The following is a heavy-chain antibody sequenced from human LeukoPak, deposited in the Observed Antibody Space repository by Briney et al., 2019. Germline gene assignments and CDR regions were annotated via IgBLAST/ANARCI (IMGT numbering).Heavy chain of an antibody. Sequence: GGSLRLSCAASGLTFSSYSMNWVRQAPGKGLEWVSYISSSSSTIYYADSVKGRFTISRDNAKNSLYLQMNSLRAEDTAVYYCARDYGRGAVADYFDYWGQGTLVTVSS. J-gene: IGHJ4*02. D-gene: IGHD6-19*01. CDR3: ARDYGRGAVADYFDY. V-gene: IGHV3-48*01. CDR1: GLTFSSYS. CDR2: ISSSSSTI.